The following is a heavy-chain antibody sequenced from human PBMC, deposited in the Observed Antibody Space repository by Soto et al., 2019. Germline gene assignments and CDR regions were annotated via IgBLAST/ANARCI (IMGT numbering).Heavy chain of an antibody. CDR2: MNPKSGNT. J-gene: IGHJ3*02. CDR3: AVLWFGELLESGAFDI. Sequence: GASVKVSCKASGYIFSSYDINWVRQATGQGLEWMGWMNPKSGNTGYAQKFQGRVTMTRNTSISTAYMELSSLRSEDTAVYYCAVLWFGELLESGAFDIWGQGTMVTVSS. D-gene: IGHD3-10*01. CDR1: GYIFSSYD. V-gene: IGHV1-8*01.